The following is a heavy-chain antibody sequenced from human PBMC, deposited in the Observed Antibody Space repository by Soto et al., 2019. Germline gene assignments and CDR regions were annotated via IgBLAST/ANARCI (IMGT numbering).Heavy chain of an antibody. D-gene: IGHD3-3*01. V-gene: IGHV3-74*01. CDR1: GFTFSSYW. Sequence: GGSLRLSCAASGFTFSSYWMHWVRQAPGKGLVWVSRINSDGSSTSYADSVKGRFTISRDNAKNTLYLQMNSLRAEDTAVYYCARSYYDFWSGYKDYYMDVWGKGTTVTVSS. CDR3: ARSYYDFWSGYKDYYMDV. CDR2: INSDGSST. J-gene: IGHJ6*03.